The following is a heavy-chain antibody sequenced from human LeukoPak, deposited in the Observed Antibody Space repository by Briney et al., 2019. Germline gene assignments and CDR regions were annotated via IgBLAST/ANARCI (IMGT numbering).Heavy chain of an antibody. J-gene: IGHJ6*03. CDR1: GFTFSSYG. Sequence: GRSLRLSCAASGFTFSSYGMHWVRQAPGKGLEWVAVIWYDGSNKYYADSAKGRFTISRDNSKNTLYLQMNSLRAEDTAVYYCARVGQEYYMDVWGKGTTVTVSS. V-gene: IGHV3-33*01. CDR3: ARVGQEYYMDV. CDR2: IWYDGSNK.